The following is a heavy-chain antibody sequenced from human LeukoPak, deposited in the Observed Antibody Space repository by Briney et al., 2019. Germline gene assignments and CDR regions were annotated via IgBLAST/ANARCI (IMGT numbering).Heavy chain of an antibody. CDR1: GFTFRSYS. CDR2: INSDGSTT. Sequence: VGSLRLSCAASGFTFRSYSMHWVRQAPGKGLVWVSRINSDGSTTSYADSVKGRFTISRDNAKNTLYLQMNSLRGEDTAVYYCTRSDWFDPWGQGTLVTVSS. V-gene: IGHV3-74*01. J-gene: IGHJ5*02. CDR3: TRSDWFDP.